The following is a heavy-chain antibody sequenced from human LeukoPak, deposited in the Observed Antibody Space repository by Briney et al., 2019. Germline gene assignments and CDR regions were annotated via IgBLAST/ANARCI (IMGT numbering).Heavy chain of an antibody. J-gene: IGHJ4*02. Sequence: GGSLRLSCAASGFTFDDYVMHWVWQAPGKGLEWVSGITWNSDTIAYADSVKGRFTISRDNAKNSLYLQMNSLRAEDTGVYYCARDVLVRPLRYYFDFWGQGALVTVSS. D-gene: IGHD1-1*01. CDR2: ITWNSDTI. CDR1: GFTFDDYV. CDR3: ARDVLVRPLRYYFDF. V-gene: IGHV3-9*01.